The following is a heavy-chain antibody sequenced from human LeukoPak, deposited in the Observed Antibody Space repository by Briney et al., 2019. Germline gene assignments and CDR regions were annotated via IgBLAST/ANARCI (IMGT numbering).Heavy chain of an antibody. CDR1: GFTFTSSA. CDR2: IVVGSGNT. J-gene: IGHJ4*02. CDR3: AALTMVRGVIIDY. V-gene: IGHV1-58*02. Sequence: SVKVSCKASGFTFTSSAMQWVRQARGQRLEWIGWIVVGSGNTNYAQKFQERVTITRDMSTSTAYMELSSLRSEDTAVYYCAALTMVRGVIIDYWGQGTLVTVSS. D-gene: IGHD3-10*01.